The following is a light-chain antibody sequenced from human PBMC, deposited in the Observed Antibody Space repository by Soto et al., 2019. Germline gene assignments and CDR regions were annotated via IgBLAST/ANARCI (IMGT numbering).Light chain of an antibody. V-gene: IGKV1D-12*01. J-gene: IGKJ4*01. Sequence: DIQMTQSPSSVSASVGARVTITCRASQGVYSWVAWYQQAPGKAPKLLISAASTLRGGVPSRFSGSGSGTDFTLTISSLQPEDVATYYCQQAYNFPLTFGGGTKVEIK. CDR1: QGVYSW. CDR3: QQAYNFPLT. CDR2: AAS.